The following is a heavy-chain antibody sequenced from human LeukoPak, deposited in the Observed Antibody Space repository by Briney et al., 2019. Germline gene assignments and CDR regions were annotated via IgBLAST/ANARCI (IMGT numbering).Heavy chain of an antibody. J-gene: IGHJ4*02. CDR1: GGSISSFY. D-gene: IGHD2-21*02. Sequence: SETLSLTCTVSGGSISSFYWTWIRQPPGKGLEWIGYIYYSGTTNYNPSLKSRVTISVDTSKNQFSLKLSSVTPAYTAVYYCARDLRGDSGFDYWGPGTLVTVSS. CDR3: ARDLRGDSGFDY. CDR2: IYYSGTT. V-gene: IGHV4-59*01.